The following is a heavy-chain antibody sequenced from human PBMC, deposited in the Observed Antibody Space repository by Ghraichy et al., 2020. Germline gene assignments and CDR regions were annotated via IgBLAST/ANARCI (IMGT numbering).Heavy chain of an antibody. CDR3: ARTGNDSSGYYPLDAFDI. D-gene: IGHD3-22*01. CDR2: IYYSGRT. CDR1: GYSISSSNW. V-gene: IGHV4-28*01. Sequence: SETLSLTCAVSGYSISSSNWWGWIRQPPGKGLEWIGYIYYSGRTYYNPSLKSRVTMSVDTSKNQFSLKLSSVTAVDTAVYYCARTGNDSSGYYPLDAFDIWGQGTMVTVSS. J-gene: IGHJ3*02.